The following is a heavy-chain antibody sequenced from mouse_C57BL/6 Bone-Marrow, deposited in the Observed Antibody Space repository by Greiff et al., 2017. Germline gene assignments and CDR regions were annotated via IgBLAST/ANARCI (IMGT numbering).Heavy chain of an antibody. D-gene: IGHD2-4*01. V-gene: IGHV1-81*01. CDR3: ARLGGLRRGD. J-gene: IGHJ3*01. CDR1: GYTFTSYG. Sequence: QVQLKESGAELARPGASVKLSCKASGYTFTSYGISWVKQRTGQGLEWIGEIYPRSGNTYYNEKFKGKATLTADKSSSTAYMELRSLTSEDSAVYFCARLGGLRRGDWGQGTLVTVSA. CDR2: IYPRSGNT.